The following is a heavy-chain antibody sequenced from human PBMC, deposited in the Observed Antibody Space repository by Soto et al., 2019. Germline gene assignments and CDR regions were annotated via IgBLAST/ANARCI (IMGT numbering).Heavy chain of an antibody. Sequence: QLQLQESGPGLVKPSETLSLTCTVSGGSISISSYYWGWIRQPPGKGLEWIGCIYYSGSTYYNPSLKSRVTISVDTSKNQFSLKLSSVTAADTAVYYCARRRDGYNWVDYWGQGTLVTVSS. D-gene: IGHD5-12*01. CDR1: GGSISISSYY. J-gene: IGHJ4*02. CDR2: IYYSGST. CDR3: ARRRDGYNWVDY. V-gene: IGHV4-39*01.